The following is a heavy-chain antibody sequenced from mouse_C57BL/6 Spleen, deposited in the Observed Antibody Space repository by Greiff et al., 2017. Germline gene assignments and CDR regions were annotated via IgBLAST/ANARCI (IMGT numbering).Heavy chain of an antibody. CDR1: GYTFTDHT. J-gene: IGHJ2*01. Sequence: QVQLQQSDAELVKPGASVKISCTVSGYTFTDHTIHWMKQRPEQGLAWIGYIYPRDGSTKYNEKFKGKATLTADKSSSTAYMQLNRLTSEDSAVYFCARRMIYYGSSYDYWGQGTTLTVSS. CDR2: IYPRDGST. CDR3: ARRMIYYGSSYDY. D-gene: IGHD1-1*01. V-gene: IGHV1-78*01.